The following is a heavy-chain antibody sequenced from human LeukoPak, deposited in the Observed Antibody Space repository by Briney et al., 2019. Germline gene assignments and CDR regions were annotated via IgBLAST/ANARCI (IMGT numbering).Heavy chain of an antibody. Sequence: PGGSLRLSCTASGFTFTDYAMSWVRQAPGEGLEWVSAISGDGGGYTYYADSVKGRFTISRVNSKNTLYLEMNSLRAEDTAVYYCAKDLTSGSGSYDYWGQGTLVTVSS. D-gene: IGHD3-10*01. CDR1: GFTFTDYA. V-gene: IGHV3-23*01. CDR2: ISGDGGGYT. CDR3: AKDLTSGSGSYDY. J-gene: IGHJ4*02.